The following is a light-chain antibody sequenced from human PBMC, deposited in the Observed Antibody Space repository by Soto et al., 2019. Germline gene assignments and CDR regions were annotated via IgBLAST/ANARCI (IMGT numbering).Light chain of an antibody. J-gene: IGLJ1*01. CDR1: SSDVGDYNY. CDR3: SSYTSSTNLPFV. Sequence: QSVLTPHPSVSGSPGQSITISCTVTSSDVGDYNYVSWYQLHPRIVPKLIIYEVIVRPSGISNRFSGSEYLNTASLTISGLQAEDEADYYCSSYTSSTNLPFVFGSGTKVTV. V-gene: IGLV2-14*01. CDR2: EVI.